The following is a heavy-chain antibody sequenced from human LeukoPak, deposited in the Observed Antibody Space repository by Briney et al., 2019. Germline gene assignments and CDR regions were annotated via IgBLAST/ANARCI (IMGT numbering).Heavy chain of an antibody. Sequence: PGGSLRLSCAASGFTFTNYAMSWVRQAPGKGLEWVSSTSGSSVSTYYPDSVKGRFTISGDNSRNTLYLQMNSLRAEDTAVYFCAKHSARFSSGWYIVYWGQGTLVTVSS. CDR2: TSGSSVST. V-gene: IGHV3-23*01. CDR3: AKHSARFSSGWYIVY. CDR1: GFTFTNYA. J-gene: IGHJ4*02. D-gene: IGHD6-19*01.